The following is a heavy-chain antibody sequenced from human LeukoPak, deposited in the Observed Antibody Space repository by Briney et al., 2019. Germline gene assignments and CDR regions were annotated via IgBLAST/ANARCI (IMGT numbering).Heavy chain of an antibody. J-gene: IGHJ3*02. Sequence: PSETLSLTCTASGGSIRSYYWGWIRQPPGKGLEWIGYIHYSESTKYNPSLKSRVTMSVDTSKNQFSLKLSSVTAANTAVYYCAIRSGSFSDALDIWGQGTLVTVSS. D-gene: IGHD3-10*01. V-gene: IGHV4-59*08. CDR3: AIRSGSFSDALDI. CDR1: GGSIRSYY. CDR2: IHYSEST.